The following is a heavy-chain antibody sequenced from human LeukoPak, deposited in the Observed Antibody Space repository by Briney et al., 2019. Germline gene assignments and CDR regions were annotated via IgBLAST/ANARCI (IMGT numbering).Heavy chain of an antibody. J-gene: IGHJ6*03. Sequence: GGSLRLSCAASGFTFSSYSMNWVRQAPGKGLEWVSSISSSSSYIYYADSVKGRFTISRDNAKNSPYLQMNSLRAEDTAVYYCARFERARIYGSGSYYLYYYYMDVWGKGTTVTISS. CDR2: ISSSSSYI. CDR3: ARFERARIYGSGSYYLYYYYMDV. V-gene: IGHV3-21*01. CDR1: GFTFSSYS. D-gene: IGHD3-10*01.